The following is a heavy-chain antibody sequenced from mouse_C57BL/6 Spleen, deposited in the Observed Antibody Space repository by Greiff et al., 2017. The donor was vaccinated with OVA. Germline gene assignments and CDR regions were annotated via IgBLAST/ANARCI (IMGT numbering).Heavy chain of an antibody. CDR3: ARGDYGYAMDY. J-gene: IGHJ4*01. CDR1: GYSITSGYY. D-gene: IGHD2-4*01. Sequence: EVQVVESGPGLVKPSQSLSLTCSVTGYSITSGYYWNWIRQFPGNKLEWMGYISYDGSNNYNPSLKNRISITRDTSKKQFFLKLNSVTTEDTATYCCARGDYGYAMDYWGQGTSVTVSS. CDR2: ISYDGSN. V-gene: IGHV3-6*01.